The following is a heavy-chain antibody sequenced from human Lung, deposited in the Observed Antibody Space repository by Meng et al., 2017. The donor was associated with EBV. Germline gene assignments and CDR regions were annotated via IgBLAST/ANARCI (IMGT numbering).Heavy chain of an antibody. Sequence: QVQLQESGPGLVKPSGTLSLTGAVSGGSLSSRNWWSWVRQPSGKGLEWIGEIYHSGSTNYNPSLKSRVTISVDESKNQFSLRLSSVTAADTAVYYCARVGAYCGGDCYHPRWGQGTLVTVSS. CDR3: ARVGAYCGGDCYHPR. CDR1: GGSLSSRNW. D-gene: IGHD2-21*02. J-gene: IGHJ4*02. CDR2: IYHSGST. V-gene: IGHV4-4*02.